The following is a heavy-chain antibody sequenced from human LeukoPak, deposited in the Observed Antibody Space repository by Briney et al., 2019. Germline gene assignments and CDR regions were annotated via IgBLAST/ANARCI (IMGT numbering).Heavy chain of an antibody. Sequence: SETLSLTCAVYGGSFSGYYWSWIRQPPGKGLEWIGEINHSGSTNYNPSLKSRVTISVDTSKNQFSLKLSSVTAADTAVYYCARGQKRHCSSTSCSYPSYYYGMDVWGQGTTVTVSS. J-gene: IGHJ6*02. CDR3: ARGQKRHCSSTSCSYPSYYYGMDV. CDR1: GGSFSGYY. D-gene: IGHD2-2*01. CDR2: INHSGST. V-gene: IGHV4-34*01.